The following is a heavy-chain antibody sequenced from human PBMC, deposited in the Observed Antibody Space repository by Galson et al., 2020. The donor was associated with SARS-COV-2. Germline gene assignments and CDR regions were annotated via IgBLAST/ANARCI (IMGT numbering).Heavy chain of an antibody. Sequence: GESLKISCAASGFTFSSYAMHWVRQAPGKGLEWVAVISYDGSNKYYADSVKGRFTISRDNSKNTLYLQMNSLRAEDTAVYYCARDRLRYFDWLSNDAFDIWGQGKMVTVSS. D-gene: IGHD3-9*01. CDR1: GFTFSSYA. CDR2: ISYDGSNK. J-gene: IGHJ3*02. CDR3: ARDRLRYFDWLSNDAFDI. V-gene: IGHV3-30*04.